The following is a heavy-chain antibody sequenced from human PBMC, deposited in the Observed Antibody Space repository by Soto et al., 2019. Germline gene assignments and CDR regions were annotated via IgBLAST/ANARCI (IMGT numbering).Heavy chain of an antibody. D-gene: IGHD2-2*02. Sequence: SETLSLTCTVSGGSSGSGGYYWSWIRKHPGKGLEWIGYIYYSGSTYYNPSLKSRVTISVDTSKNQFSLKLSSVTAADTAVYYCARKNKYCSSTSCYRVAYYYYYMDVWGKGTTVTVSS. V-gene: IGHV4-31*03. CDR3: ARKNKYCSSTSCYRVAYYYYYMDV. CDR1: GGSSGSGGYY. CDR2: IYYSGST. J-gene: IGHJ6*03.